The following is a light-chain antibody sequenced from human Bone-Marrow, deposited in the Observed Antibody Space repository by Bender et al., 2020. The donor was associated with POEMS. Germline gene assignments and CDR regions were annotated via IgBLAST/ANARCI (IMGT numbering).Light chain of an antibody. Sequence: QSTLTQPASVSGSPGQSITISCTGTSSDVGGYKYVSWYQQHPGKVPKLIIYDVTNRPSGASNRFSGSKSGNTASLTISGLQAEDEADYYCSSYTRSTTVVFGGGTKLTVL. V-gene: IGLV2-14*03. CDR2: DVT. CDR1: SSDVGGYKY. J-gene: IGLJ2*01. CDR3: SSYTRSTTVV.